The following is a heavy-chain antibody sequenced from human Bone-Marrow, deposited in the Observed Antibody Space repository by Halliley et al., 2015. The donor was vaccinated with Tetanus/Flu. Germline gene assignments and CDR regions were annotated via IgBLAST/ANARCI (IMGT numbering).Heavy chain of an antibody. V-gene: IGHV4-59*01. CDR3: ARLLPSSIPTVF. D-gene: IGHD4-17*01. Sequence: TLSLTCAVSGGSMDAYYWTWIRQPPGKGLEWIGNIRNTGDSNFNPSLKSRVTMSVDTSMDTLSLKMTSVTSADAAFYYCARLLPSSIPTVFWGQGTL. CDR2: IRNTGDS. J-gene: IGHJ4*02. CDR1: GGSMDAYY.